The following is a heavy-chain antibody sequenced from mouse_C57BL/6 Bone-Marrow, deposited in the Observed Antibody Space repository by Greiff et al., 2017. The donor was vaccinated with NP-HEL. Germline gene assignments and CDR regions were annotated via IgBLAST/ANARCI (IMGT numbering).Heavy chain of an antibody. D-gene: IGHD2-12*01. J-gene: IGHJ3*01. V-gene: IGHV1-64*01. CDR1: GYTFTSYW. CDR3: ARLDYSQAWFAY. Sequence: VQLQQPGAELVKPGASVKLSCKASGYTFTSYWMHWVKQRPGQGLEWIGMIHPNSGSTNYNEKFKSKATLTVDKSSSTAYMQLSSLTSEDSAVYYCARLDYSQAWFAYWGQGTLVTVSA. CDR2: IHPNSGST.